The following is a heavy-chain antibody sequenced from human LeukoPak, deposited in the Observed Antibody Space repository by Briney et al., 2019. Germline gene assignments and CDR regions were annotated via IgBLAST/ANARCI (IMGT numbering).Heavy chain of an antibody. CDR2: ISGSGGST. J-gene: IGHJ3*02. CDR1: GFTFSSYA. D-gene: IGHD3-3*01. Sequence: GGSLRLSCAASGFTFSSYAMSWVRQAPGKGLEWVSAISGSGGSTYYADSVKGRFTISRDNSKNTLYLQMNSLRAEDTAVYYCARIVSFEVVTSPRAFDIWGQGTMVTVSS. CDR3: ARIVSFEVVTSPRAFDI. V-gene: IGHV3-23*01.